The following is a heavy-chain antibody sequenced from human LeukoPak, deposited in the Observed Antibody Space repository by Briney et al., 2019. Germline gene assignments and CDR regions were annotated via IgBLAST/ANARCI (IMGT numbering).Heavy chain of an antibody. CDR1: GHTFTDYN. J-gene: IGHJ4*02. D-gene: IGHD2-21*02. Sequence: ASVRVSCKASGHTFTDYNIHWVRQAPGQGLDYMGWIKPNSGATNYVQKFQGRVTMARDTSISTAYMELSGLTSDDTAVYYCARGGDFRFAYWGQGTLVTVSS. V-gene: IGHV1-2*02. CDR2: IKPNSGAT. CDR3: ARGGDFRFAY.